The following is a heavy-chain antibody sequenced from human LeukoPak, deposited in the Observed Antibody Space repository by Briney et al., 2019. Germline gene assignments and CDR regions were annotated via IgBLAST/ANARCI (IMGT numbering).Heavy chain of an antibody. J-gene: IGHJ4*02. V-gene: IGHV1-18*01. CDR2: ISAYNGNT. CDR1: GGTFSSYA. Sequence: ASVKVSCKASGGTFSSYAISWVRQAPGQGLERMGWISAYNGNTNYAQKLQGRVTMTTDTSTSTAYMELRSLRSDDTAVYYCARTRYGYSSSWYYFDYWGQGTLVTVSS. CDR3: ARTRYGYSSSWYYFDY. D-gene: IGHD6-13*01.